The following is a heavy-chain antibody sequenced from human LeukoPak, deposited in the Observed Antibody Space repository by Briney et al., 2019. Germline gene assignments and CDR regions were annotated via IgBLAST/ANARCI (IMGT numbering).Heavy chain of an antibody. V-gene: IGHV3-23*01. Sequence: SGGSLRLSYAASEFTFSSYAMSWVHQAPGKGLEWVSVTSGSGGTTFYADFVEGRFTISRDNSKNMLYLQMNSLRAEDTAVYYCAKAQGDHVIYDSSGYYLDYWGQGTLLTVSS. J-gene: IGHJ4*02. CDR3: AKAQGDHVIYDSSGYYLDY. CDR1: EFTFSSYA. D-gene: IGHD3-22*01. CDR2: TSGSGGTT.